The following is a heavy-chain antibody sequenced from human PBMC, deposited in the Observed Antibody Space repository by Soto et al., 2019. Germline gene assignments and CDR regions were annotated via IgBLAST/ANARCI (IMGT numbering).Heavy chain of an antibody. CDR2: IYYSGST. D-gene: IGHD5-12*01. Sequence: QVQLQESGPGLVKPSQTLSLTCTVSGGSISSGGYYWSWIRQHPGKGLEWIGYIYYSGSTYYNPSLKSRVTISVETSKNQFSLKLSAVTAADTAVYYCARGGSGYDYGLWDYWGQGTLVTVSS. CDR1: GGSISSGGYY. CDR3: ARGGSGYDYGLWDY. J-gene: IGHJ4*02. V-gene: IGHV4-31*03.